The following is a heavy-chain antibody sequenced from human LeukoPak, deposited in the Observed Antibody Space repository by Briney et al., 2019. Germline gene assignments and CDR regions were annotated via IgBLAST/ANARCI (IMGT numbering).Heavy chain of an antibody. CDR2: INPSGGSK. CDR1: GYTFTTYY. V-gene: IGHV1-46*01. Sequence: ASVKVSCTASGYTFTTYYMHWVRQAPGQGLEWMGIINPSGGSKSYAQKFQGRVTMTRDTSTSTVYMELSSLRSEDTAVYYCARGTVPNHEADWFDPWGQGTLVTV. J-gene: IGHJ5*02. CDR3: ARGTVPNHEADWFDP. D-gene: IGHD4-17*01.